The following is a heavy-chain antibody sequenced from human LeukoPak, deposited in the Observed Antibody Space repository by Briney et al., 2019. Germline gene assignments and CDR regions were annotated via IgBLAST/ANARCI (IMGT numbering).Heavy chain of an antibody. V-gene: IGHV3-48*04. CDR3: ARDPYSSSWSYGMDV. CDR2: XSRSSSTI. Sequence: PGGSLRLSCAASGFAFSNYNMHWVRQAPGKGLXXXXXXSRSSSTIFYADSVKXRFTISRDNAQSSLYLQMNSLRAEDTAVYYCARDPYSSSWSYGMDVWGQGTTVTVSS. J-gene: IGHJ6*02. D-gene: IGHD6-13*01. CDR1: GFAFSNYN.